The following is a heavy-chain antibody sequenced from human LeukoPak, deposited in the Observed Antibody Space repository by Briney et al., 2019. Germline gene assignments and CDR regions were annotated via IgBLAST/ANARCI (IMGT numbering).Heavy chain of an antibody. CDR2: IYPSDSDT. CDR1: GYRFTSYS. Sequence: GASLKISCEGSGYRFTSYSIAWVRQMPGKGLEWMGIIYPSDSDTTYSPSFQGQVTISADRSISTAFLQWSSLKASDTAVYYCARRSCSGATSYQLDYWGQGTLVTVSS. V-gene: IGHV5-51*01. J-gene: IGHJ4*02. D-gene: IGHD2-15*01. CDR3: ARRSCSGATSYQLDY.